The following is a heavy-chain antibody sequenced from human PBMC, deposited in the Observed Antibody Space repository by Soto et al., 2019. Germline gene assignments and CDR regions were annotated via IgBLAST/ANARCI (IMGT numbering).Heavy chain of an antibody. V-gene: IGHV4-31*03. J-gene: IGHJ4*02. CDR3: ARGGLAVAVNFDY. CDR1: GGSISSGGYY. Sequence: QVQLQESGPGLVKPSQTLSLTCTVSGGSISSGGYYWSWIRQHPGKGLEWIGYIYYSGSTYYNPSLKSRVTISVDTSKNQVSLKLSSVTAADTAVYYCARGGLAVAVNFDYWGQGTLVTVSS. D-gene: IGHD6-19*01. CDR2: IYYSGST.